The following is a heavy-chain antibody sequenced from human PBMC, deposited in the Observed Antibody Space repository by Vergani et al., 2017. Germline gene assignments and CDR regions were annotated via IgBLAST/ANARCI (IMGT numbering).Heavy chain of an antibody. D-gene: IGHD1-1*01. CDR3: GRAEYGTGIAYNTRYNS. J-gene: IGHJ5*01. CDR2: IDEYGNRA. V-gene: IGHV3-74*03. Sequence: EVQLVVSGGGSVQSGGSLRLSCFASGFSFNTYWMHWVRQVPGKVLMWVARIDEYGNRATYGDFETVRFTISRGNVMNAVFLQMNNLRVDGAGVYYCGRAEYGTGIAYNTRYNSWG. CDR1: GFSFNTYW.